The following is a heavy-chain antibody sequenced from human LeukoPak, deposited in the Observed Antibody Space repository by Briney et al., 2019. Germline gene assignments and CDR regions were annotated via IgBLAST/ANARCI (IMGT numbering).Heavy chain of an antibody. Sequence: ASVKVSCKASGYTFTSYYMHWVRQAPGQGLEWTGIINPSGGSTSYAQKFQGRVTITADESTSTAYMELSSLRSEDTAVYYCAQKTGYDILTGLYYYYGMDVWGQGTTVTVSS. CDR2: INPSGGST. CDR3: AQKTGYDILTGLYYYYGMDV. D-gene: IGHD3-9*01. CDR1: GYTFTSYY. J-gene: IGHJ6*02. V-gene: IGHV1-46*01.